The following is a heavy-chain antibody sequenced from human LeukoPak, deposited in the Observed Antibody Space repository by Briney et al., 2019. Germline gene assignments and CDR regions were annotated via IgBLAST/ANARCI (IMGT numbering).Heavy chain of an antibody. J-gene: IGHJ4*02. CDR3: ARGFKYGGNSNMDY. V-gene: IGHV3-74*01. CDR1: GFTFSSYW. CDR2: INSDGSST. D-gene: IGHD4-23*01. Sequence: PGGSLRLSCAASGFTFSSYWMHWVRQAPGKGLVWVSRINSDGSSTSYADSVKGRFTISRDNAKNTLYLQMHSLRAEDTAVYYCARGFKYGGNSNMDYWGQGTLVTVSS.